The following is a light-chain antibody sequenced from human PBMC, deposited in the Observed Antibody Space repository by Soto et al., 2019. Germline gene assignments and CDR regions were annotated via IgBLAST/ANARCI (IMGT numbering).Light chain of an antibody. Sequence: QSVLTQPASVSGSPGQSITISCTGTSSDVGGYNYVSWYQQHPGKAPKPMIYEVSNRPSGVSNRFSGSKSGNTASLTISGLQAEDEADYYCSSYTSYSTYVFGTGTKVTVL. CDR1: SSDVGGYNY. J-gene: IGLJ1*01. V-gene: IGLV2-14*01. CDR3: SSYTSYSTYV. CDR2: EVS.